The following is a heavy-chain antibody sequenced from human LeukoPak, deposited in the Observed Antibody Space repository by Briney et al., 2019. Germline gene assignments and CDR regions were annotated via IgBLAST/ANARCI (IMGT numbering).Heavy chain of an antibody. CDR2: INPNSGGT. CDR1: GYTFTGYY. D-gene: IGHD3-10*01. CDR3: ATLGFGEATGDY. J-gene: IGHJ4*02. Sequence: GASVKVSCKASGYTFTGYYMHWVRQAPGQGLEWMGWINPNSGGTNYAQKFQGRVTMTRDTSISTAYMELSSLRSEDTAVYYCATLGFGEATGDYWGQGTLVTVSS. V-gene: IGHV1-2*02.